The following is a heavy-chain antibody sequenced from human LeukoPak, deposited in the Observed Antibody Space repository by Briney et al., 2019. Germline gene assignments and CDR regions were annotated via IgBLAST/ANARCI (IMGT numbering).Heavy chain of an antibody. CDR1: GFTFSSYS. D-gene: IGHD3-10*01. CDR2: ISSSSSTT. J-gene: IGHJ4*02. V-gene: IGHV3-48*04. CDR3: ARPNYYGSGSYYGPSDY. Sequence: GGSLRLSCAASGFTFSSYSMNWVRQAPGKGLEWVSSISSSSSTTYYADSVKGRFTISRDNAKNSLYLQMNSLRAEDTAVYYCARPNYYGSGSYYGPSDYWGQGTLVTVSS.